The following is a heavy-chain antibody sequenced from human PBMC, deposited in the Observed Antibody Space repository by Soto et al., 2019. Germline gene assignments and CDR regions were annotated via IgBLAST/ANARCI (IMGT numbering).Heavy chain of an antibody. Sequence: EVRLLESGGGLIQPGGSLRLSCAASGFTFSSYVMSWVRQAPGTGLEWVSGISVSGTNTYYADSVKGRFTISRDNSKNTLYLQMTSLSAEDTAEYYCAKDNSPYSGYNSFDYWGEGTLVTVSS. D-gene: IGHD5-12*01. CDR3: AKDNSPYSGYNSFDY. J-gene: IGHJ4*02. CDR2: ISVSGTNT. V-gene: IGHV3-23*01. CDR1: GFTFSSYV.